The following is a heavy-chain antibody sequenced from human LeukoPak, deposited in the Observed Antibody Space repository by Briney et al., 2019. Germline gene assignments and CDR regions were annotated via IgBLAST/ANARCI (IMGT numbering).Heavy chain of an antibody. CDR3: ARGYDFWSGYQPLPDY. D-gene: IGHD3-3*01. J-gene: IGHJ4*02. CDR1: GYTFTGYY. Sequence: ASVKVSCKASGYTFTGYYMHWVRQAPGEGLEWMGWNNANSGGTNYAQKFQGRVTMTRDTSIRTAYMEVSRLRSDDTAVYYCARGYDFWSGYQPLPDYWGQGTLVTVSS. V-gene: IGHV1-2*02. CDR2: NNANSGGT.